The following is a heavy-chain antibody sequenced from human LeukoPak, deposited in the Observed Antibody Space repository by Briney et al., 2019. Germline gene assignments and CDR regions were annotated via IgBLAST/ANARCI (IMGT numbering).Heavy chain of an antibody. CDR2: ISSSSSYI. D-gene: IGHD3-22*01. J-gene: IGHJ4*02. CDR3: ARRVGGTYYYDSSGYYHDY. Sequence: GGSLRLSCAASGFTFSSYSMNWVRQAPGKGLEWVSSISSSSSYIYYADSVKGRFTISRDNAKNSLYLQMNSLGAEDTAVYYCARRVGGTYYYDSSGYYHDYWGQGTLVTVSS. CDR1: GFTFSSYS. V-gene: IGHV3-21*01.